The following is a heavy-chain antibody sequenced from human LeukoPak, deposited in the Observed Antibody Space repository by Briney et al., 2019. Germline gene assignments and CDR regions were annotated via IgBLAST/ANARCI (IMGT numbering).Heavy chain of an antibody. CDR1: GITFTRSA. CDR3: AAGFRSYYYYYYGMDV. V-gene: IGHV1-58*02. D-gene: IGHD3-10*01. Sequence: ASVNVSCKASGITFTRSAMQWVRQARGQRLEWIGWIVVGSGNTNYAQKFQERVTITRDMSTSTAYMELSSLRSEDTAVYYCAAGFRSYYYYYYGMDVWGQGTTVTVSS. CDR2: IVVGSGNT. J-gene: IGHJ6*02.